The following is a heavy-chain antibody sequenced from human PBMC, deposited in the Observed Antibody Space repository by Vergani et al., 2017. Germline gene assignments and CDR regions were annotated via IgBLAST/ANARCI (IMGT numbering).Heavy chain of an antibody. J-gene: IGHJ4*02. D-gene: IGHD3-22*01. CDR2: IYWNDDK. CDR3: AHRRYDSSGYYYGDYFDY. CDR1: GFSLSTSGVG. Sequence: QITLKESGPTLVKPTQTLTLTCTFSGFSLSTSGVGVCWIRQPPGKALEWLALIYWNDDKRYSPSLKSRLTITKDTSKNQVVLTMTNMDPVDTATYYCAHRRYDSSGYYYGDYFDYWGQGTLVTVSS. V-gene: IGHV2-5*01.